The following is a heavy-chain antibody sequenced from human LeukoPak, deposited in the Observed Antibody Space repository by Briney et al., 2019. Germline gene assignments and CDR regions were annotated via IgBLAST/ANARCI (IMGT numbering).Heavy chain of an antibody. V-gene: IGHV5-51*01. J-gene: IGHJ5*01. CDR2: INPGDSNT. CDR1: GYSFTTYW. D-gene: IGHD1-1*01. CDR3: ARKNRTPLRNNWFDS. Sequence: GESLKISCKGSGYSFTTYWIAWVRQMPGKGLEWMGIINPGDSNTKYSPSVQGQVIISVDKSIGTAYLQWNSLKASDTAIYYCARKNRTPLRNNWFDSWGQGTLVTVSS.